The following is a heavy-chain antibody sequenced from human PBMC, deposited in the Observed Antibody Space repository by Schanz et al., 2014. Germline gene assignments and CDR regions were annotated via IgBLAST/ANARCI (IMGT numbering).Heavy chain of an antibody. Sequence: QVQVVQSGAEVKKPGASVKVSCKASGYTFTDYGVIWVRQAPGQGLEWMGWISPYNGNTNYAQKLQGRVTMTADKSTSTAYMELTSLRSEDTAVYYCAGTYCSSTSCYTGYYYMDVWGKGTTVTVAS. D-gene: IGHD2-2*02. CDR1: GYTFTDYG. V-gene: IGHV1-18*01. CDR2: ISPYNGNT. J-gene: IGHJ6*03. CDR3: AGTYCSSTSCYTGYYYMDV.